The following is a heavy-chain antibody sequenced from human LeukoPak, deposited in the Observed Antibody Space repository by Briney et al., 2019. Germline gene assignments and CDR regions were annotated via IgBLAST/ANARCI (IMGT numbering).Heavy chain of an antibody. CDR2: ISGSAYST. V-gene: IGHV3-23*01. CDR1: GFTFSNYA. D-gene: IGHD5-12*01. J-gene: IGHJ4*02. CDR3: AKDLRVATPSYYFDY. Sequence: GGSLRLSCAASGFTFSNYAMSWVRQAPGKGLEWVSAISGSAYSTYYADSVKGRFTISRDNSKNTLYLQMNSLRAEDSALYYCAKDLRVATPSYYFDYWGQGTLVTVSS.